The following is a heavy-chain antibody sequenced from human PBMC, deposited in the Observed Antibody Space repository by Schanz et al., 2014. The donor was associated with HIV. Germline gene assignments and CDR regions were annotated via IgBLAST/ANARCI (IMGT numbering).Heavy chain of an antibody. D-gene: IGHD4-4*01. Sequence: QVHLQQWGAGQLKPSETLSLTCTVYGGSFSDYYWAWIRQTPYKGLEWIGEINHSGSTNYNPSLKSRVTISVDTSKNQFSLKLSSVTAADTAVYYCAAFYSNYLYYYYGMDVWGQGTTVTVSS. CDR3: AAFYSNYLYYYYGMDV. CDR1: GGSFSDYY. CDR2: INHSGST. V-gene: IGHV4-34*01. J-gene: IGHJ6*02.